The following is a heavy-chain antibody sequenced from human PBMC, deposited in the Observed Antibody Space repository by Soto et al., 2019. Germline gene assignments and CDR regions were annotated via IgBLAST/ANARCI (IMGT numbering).Heavy chain of an antibody. CDR1: GYTFTSYD. J-gene: IGHJ6*02. CDR2: MNPNSGNT. D-gene: IGHD3-3*01. Sequence: ASVKVSCKASGYTFTSYDINWVLQATGQGLEWMGWMNPNSGNTGYAQKFQGRVTMTRNTSISTAYMELSSLRSEDTAVYYCARGGYYDFWSGYIRYGMDVWGQGTTVTVSS. V-gene: IGHV1-8*01. CDR3: ARGGYYDFWSGYIRYGMDV.